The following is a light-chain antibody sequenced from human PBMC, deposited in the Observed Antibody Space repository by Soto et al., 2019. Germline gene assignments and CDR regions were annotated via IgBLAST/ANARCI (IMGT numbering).Light chain of an antibody. J-gene: IGKJ2*01. Sequence: EIVLTQSPGTLSLSPGERATLSCRASQSLSSTYLAWYQQRPGQAPRLLIYGASNRATGIPDRFSCSGSGTDFTLTISRLEPEDFALYYCQQYDSSPPYTFGQGTKLEIK. CDR2: GAS. V-gene: IGKV3-20*01. CDR3: QQYDSSPPYT. CDR1: QSLSSTY.